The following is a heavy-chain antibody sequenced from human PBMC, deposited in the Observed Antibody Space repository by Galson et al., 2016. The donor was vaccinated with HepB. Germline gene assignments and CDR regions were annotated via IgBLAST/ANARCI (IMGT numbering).Heavy chain of an antibody. J-gene: IGHJ2*01. V-gene: IGHV3-30-3*01. D-gene: IGHD2-8*01. CDR2: ISYDGSNK. CDR1: GFIFSSYA. CDR3: ARDPGDIVLMGYFDL. Sequence: RLSCAASGFIFSSYAMHWVRQAPGKGLEWVTVISYDGSNKYYADSVKGRFTISRDNSKNTLYLQMNSLRAEDTAVYYCARDPGDIVLMGYFDLWGRGTLVAVSS.